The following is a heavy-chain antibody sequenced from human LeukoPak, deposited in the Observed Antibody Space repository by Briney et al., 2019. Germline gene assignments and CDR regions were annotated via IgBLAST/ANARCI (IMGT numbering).Heavy chain of an antibody. D-gene: IGHD4-23*01. Sequence: SETLSLTCAVSGGSISSSNWWSWVRQPPGKGLEWIGSIYYSGSTYYNPSLKSRVTISVDTSKNQFSLKLSSVTAADTAVYYCASYGGKDYFDYWGQGTLVTVSS. J-gene: IGHJ4*02. CDR3: ASYGGKDYFDY. V-gene: IGHV4-4*02. CDR1: GGSISSSNW. CDR2: IYYSGST.